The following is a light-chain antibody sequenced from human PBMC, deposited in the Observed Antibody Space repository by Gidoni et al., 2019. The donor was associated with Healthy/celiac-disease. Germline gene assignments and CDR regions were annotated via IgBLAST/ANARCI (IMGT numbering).Light chain of an antibody. CDR2: AAS. CDR1: QSISSS. Sequence: DIQMTQSPSSLSASVGDRVTITCRASQSISSSLNWYQQKPGKAPKLLIYAASSLQTGVPARFSGSGSGAEFTLTISSLQSEDFAAYYCQQSNSSPYTFGEGTKLEIK. CDR3: QQSNSSPYT. J-gene: IGKJ2*01. V-gene: IGKV1-39*01.